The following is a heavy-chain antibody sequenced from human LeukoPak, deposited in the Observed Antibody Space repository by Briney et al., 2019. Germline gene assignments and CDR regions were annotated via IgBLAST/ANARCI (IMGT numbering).Heavy chain of an antibody. D-gene: IGHD3-16*01. CDR3: ARETSQKGAHYMDV. V-gene: IGHV4-59*01. CDR2: IYYSGST. J-gene: IGHJ6*03. CDR1: GGSISYYY. Sequence: SETLSLTCTVSGGSISYYYWSWIRQPPGKGLEWIGYIYYSGSTNYNPSLKSRVTISVDTSKNQFSLKLSSVTAADTAVYYCARETSQKGAHYMDVWGKGTTVTISS.